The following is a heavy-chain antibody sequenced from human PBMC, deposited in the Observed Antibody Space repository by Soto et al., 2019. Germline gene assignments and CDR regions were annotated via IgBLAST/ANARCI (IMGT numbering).Heavy chain of an antibody. D-gene: IGHD4-4*01. V-gene: IGHV3-11*04. CDR2: ISSSGSTI. CDR1: GFTFSDYY. J-gene: IGHJ4*02. Sequence: PVGSLRLSCAASGFTFSDYYMSWIRQAPGKGLEWVSYISSSGSTIYYADSVKGRFTISRDNAKTSLYLQMNSLRAEDTAVYYCAREGINNYNEYYFDSWGQGTVVTVSS. CDR3: AREGINNYNEYYFDS.